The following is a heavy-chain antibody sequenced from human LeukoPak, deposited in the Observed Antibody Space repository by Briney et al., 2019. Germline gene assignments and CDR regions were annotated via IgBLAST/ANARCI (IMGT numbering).Heavy chain of an antibody. CDR3: ARVAWDYYDSSGYRFDY. J-gene: IGHJ4*02. CDR2: IRSSSTYI. V-gene: IGHV3-21*01. Sequence: NPGGSLRLSCAASEFTFSSYTMNWVRQAPGKGLEWVSSIRSSSTYIYYADSVKGRFTISRDNANNSLYLQMNSLRAEDTAVYYCARVAWDYYDSSGYRFDYWGQGTLVTVSS. CDR1: EFTFSSYT. D-gene: IGHD3-22*01.